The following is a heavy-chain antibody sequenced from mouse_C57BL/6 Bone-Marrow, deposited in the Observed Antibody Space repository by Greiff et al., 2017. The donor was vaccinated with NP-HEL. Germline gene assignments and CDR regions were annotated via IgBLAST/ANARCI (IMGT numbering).Heavy chain of an antibody. Sequence: EVQVVESGGGLVKPGGSLKLSCAASGFTFSSYAMSWVRQTPEKRLEWVATISDGGSYTYYPDNVKGRFTISRDNAKNNLYLQMSHLKSEDTAMYYCARDLKGAMDYWGQGTSVASPQ. CDR1: GFTFSSYA. CDR3: ARDLKGAMDY. V-gene: IGHV5-4*01. D-gene: IGHD1-3*01. CDR2: ISDGGSYT. J-gene: IGHJ4*01.